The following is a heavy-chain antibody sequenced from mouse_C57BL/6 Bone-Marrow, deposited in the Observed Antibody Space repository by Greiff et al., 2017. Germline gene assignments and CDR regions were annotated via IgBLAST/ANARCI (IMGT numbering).Heavy chain of an antibody. V-gene: IGHV14-2*01. CDR3: ARVYYSNYGYAMDY. Sequence: VQLKQSGAELVKPGASVKLSCTASGFNITDYYMHWVKQRTEQGLEWIGRIDPEDGETKYAPKFQGQATITADTSSNTAYLQLSSLTSEDTAVYYCARVYYSNYGYAMDYWGQGTSVTVSS. D-gene: IGHD2-5*01. CDR2: IDPEDGET. CDR1: GFNITDYY. J-gene: IGHJ4*01.